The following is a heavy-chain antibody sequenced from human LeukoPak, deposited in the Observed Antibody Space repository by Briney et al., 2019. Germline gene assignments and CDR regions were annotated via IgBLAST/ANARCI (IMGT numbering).Heavy chain of an antibody. CDR3: ARHVTTVVTDFDN. V-gene: IGHV4-39*01. CDR2: ISYSGST. D-gene: IGHD4-23*01. CDR1: GDSISRSSYS. Sequence: SETLSLTCTVSGDSISRSSYSWGWIRQPPGKGLEWIGTISYSGSTYYNPSLKSRVTISVDTSKNQFSLMLRSVTAADAAVYYCARHVTTVVTDFDNWGQGTLVTVSS. J-gene: IGHJ4*02.